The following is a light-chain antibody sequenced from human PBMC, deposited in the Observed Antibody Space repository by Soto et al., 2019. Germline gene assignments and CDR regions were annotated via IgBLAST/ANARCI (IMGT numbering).Light chain of an antibody. V-gene: IGLV1-40*01. CDR1: SSNIGAGYD. Sequence: QPVLTQPPSVSGAPGQRVTISCTGSSSNIGAGYDVHWYQLLPGTAPKLLIYANNNRPSGVPDRFSGSRSGTSASLAITGLQAEDEADYHCSTWDDSLNGRVFGGGTKVTVL. CDR3: STWDDSLNGRV. CDR2: ANN. J-gene: IGLJ3*02.